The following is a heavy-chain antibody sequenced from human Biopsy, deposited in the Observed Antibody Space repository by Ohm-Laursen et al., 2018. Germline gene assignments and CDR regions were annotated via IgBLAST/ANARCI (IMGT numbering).Heavy chain of an antibody. CDR1: GFTFSSYA. V-gene: IGHV3-53*01. CDR3: AREGRDY. CDR2: IYTGGST. Sequence: SLRLSCTASGFTFSSYAMGWVRQAPGKGLEWVSVIYTGGSTFYADSVKGRFTISRDKSKNTLYLQMNNLTAEDTAVYYCAREGRDYWGQGTLVTVSS. J-gene: IGHJ4*02.